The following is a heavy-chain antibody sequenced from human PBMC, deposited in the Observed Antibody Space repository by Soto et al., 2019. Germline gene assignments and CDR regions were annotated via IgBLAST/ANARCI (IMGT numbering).Heavy chain of an antibody. CDR3: AKRGYQLPAPDFDY. CDR1: GFTFDDYA. V-gene: IGHV3-9*01. Sequence: EVQLVESGGGLVQPGRSLRLSCAASGFTFDDYAMHWVRQAPGKGLEWVSGISWNSGSIGYADSVKGRFTISRDNAKNSLYLQMNSLRAEDTALYYCAKRGYQLPAPDFDYWGQGTLVTVSS. J-gene: IGHJ4*02. D-gene: IGHD2-2*01. CDR2: ISWNSGSI.